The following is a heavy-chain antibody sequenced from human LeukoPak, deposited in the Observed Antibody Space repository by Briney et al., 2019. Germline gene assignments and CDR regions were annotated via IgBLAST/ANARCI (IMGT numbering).Heavy chain of an antibody. CDR2: IIPIFGTA. J-gene: IGHJ4*02. Sequence: SVKVSCKASGGTFSSYAISWVRQAPGQGLEWMGGIIPIFGTANYAQKFQGGVTITADESTSTAYMELSSLRSEDTAVYYCASGSGYHSRYFDYWGQGTLVTVSS. CDR1: GGTFSSYA. V-gene: IGHV1-69*13. CDR3: ASGSGYHSRYFDY. D-gene: IGHD3-22*01.